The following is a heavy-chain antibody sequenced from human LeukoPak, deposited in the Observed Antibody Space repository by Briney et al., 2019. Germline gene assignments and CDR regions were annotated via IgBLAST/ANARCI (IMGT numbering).Heavy chain of an antibody. J-gene: IGHJ4*02. CDR3: AKARPWISKLDY. Sequence: SGGSLRLSCAASGFTFSSYGMHWVRQAPGKGLEWVAVISYDGSNQYYADSVKGRFTISRDNSKNTLYLQMSSLRAEDTAVYYCAKARPWISKLDYWGQGTLVTVSS. CDR2: ISYDGSNQ. CDR1: GFTFSSYG. D-gene: IGHD5-12*01. V-gene: IGHV3-30*18.